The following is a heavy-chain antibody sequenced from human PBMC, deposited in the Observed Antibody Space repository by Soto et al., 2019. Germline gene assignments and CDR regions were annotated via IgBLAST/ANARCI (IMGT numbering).Heavy chain of an antibody. CDR1: GFTFSSYA. CDR2: ISGSGDST. V-gene: IGHV3-23*01. D-gene: IGHD6-13*01. J-gene: IGHJ6*02. Sequence: EVQLLESGGGLVQPGGSLRLSCAASGFTFSSYAMSWVRQAPGKGLEWVSVISGSGDSTYYADSVRGRFTISRDNSKNKRYLQSNSRKGGSYAGYFLGKQRDGAAAGPTKFYGMDVWGQGTTVTVSS. CDR3: GKQRDGAAAGPTKFYGMDV.